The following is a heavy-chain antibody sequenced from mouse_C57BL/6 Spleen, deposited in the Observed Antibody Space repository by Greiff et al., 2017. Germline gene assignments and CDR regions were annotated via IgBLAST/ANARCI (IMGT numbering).Heavy chain of an antibody. J-gene: IGHJ2*01. V-gene: IGHV1-80*01. D-gene: IGHD1-1*01. CDR1: GYAFRSYW. Sequence: VQLQQSGAELVKPAHSVKISCKVSGYAFRSYWLNWVKQRPGKGLEWIGQIYPGDGDTNYNGKFRGKATLTADKSSSTAYMQLSSLTTEYSAVYLCARSDGSCDYWGQGTTLTVSS. CDR3: ARSDGSCDY. CDR2: IYPGDGDT.